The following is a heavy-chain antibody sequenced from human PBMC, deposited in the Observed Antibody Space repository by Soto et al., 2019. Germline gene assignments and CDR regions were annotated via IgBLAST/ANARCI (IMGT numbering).Heavy chain of an antibody. Sequence: QVQLVQSGAEVKKPGASVKVSCEASGYTFTDYYIHWVRQAPGQGLEWMGWINPNSGSTNYAQKFQGWVTMTRDTSFSTVYMELSTLRSDGTAVYFCARGGGCRSSWPRSGYYIMGVWGQGTTVTVSS. D-gene: IGHD6-13*01. V-gene: IGHV1-2*04. CDR3: ARGGGCRSSWPRSGYYIMGV. CDR1: GYTFTDYY. CDR2: INPNSGST. J-gene: IGHJ6*02.